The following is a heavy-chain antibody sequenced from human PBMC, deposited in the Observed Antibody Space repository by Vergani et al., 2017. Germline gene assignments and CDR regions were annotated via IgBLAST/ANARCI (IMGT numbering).Heavy chain of an antibody. CDR3: ARPQVVGANIWFDP. V-gene: IGHV3-21*01. CDR1: GFTFSSYS. Sequence: EVQLVESGGGLVKPGGSLRLSCAASGFTFSSYSMNWVRQAPGKGLEWVSSISSSSSYIYYADSVKGRFTISRDNAKNSLYLQMNSLRAEDTAVYYCARPQVVGANIWFDPWGQGTLVTVSS. CDR2: ISSSSSYI. D-gene: IGHD2-15*01. J-gene: IGHJ5*02.